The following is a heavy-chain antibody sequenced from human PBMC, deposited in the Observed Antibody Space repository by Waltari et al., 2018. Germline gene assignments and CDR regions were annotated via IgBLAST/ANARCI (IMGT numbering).Heavy chain of an antibody. CDR2: ISYTGAT. V-gene: IGHV4-39*01. Sequence: QLQLQESGPGLVKPSETLSLTCTVSGGSITSNRHYWGWIRQPPGQGLEWTVTISYTGATYSSPSLKSRVTISRDTSKNQLSLTLGSVTAAATALYYCATYIGASVGTAAFDVWGQGTMVTVSS. CDR1: GGSITSNRHY. D-gene: IGHD5-12*01. J-gene: IGHJ3*01. CDR3: ATYIGASVGTAAFDV.